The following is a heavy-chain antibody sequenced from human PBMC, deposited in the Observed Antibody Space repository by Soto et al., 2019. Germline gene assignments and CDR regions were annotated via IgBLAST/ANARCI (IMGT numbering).Heavy chain of an antibody. J-gene: IGHJ4*02. V-gene: IGHV1-8*01. Sequence: QVQLVQSGAEVKKPGASVKVSCMASGYTFTSYDINWVRQATGQGLEWMGWMNPNSGNTGYAQKFQGRVTMTRNTSISTAYMELSSLRSEDTAVSYCARERSSGSYPYPDYWGQGTLVTVSS. CDR3: ARERSSGSYPYPDY. D-gene: IGHD3-10*01. CDR2: MNPNSGNT. CDR1: GYTFTSYD.